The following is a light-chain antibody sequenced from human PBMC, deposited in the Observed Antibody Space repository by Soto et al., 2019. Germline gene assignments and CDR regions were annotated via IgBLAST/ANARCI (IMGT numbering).Light chain of an antibody. Sequence: DIQMTQSPSNLSASVGDRVTITCRASQSISSWLAWYQQKPGQAPKLLIYDASSLESGVPSRFSGSGSGTEFTLTISRLQPDDFATYYCQQYNSYPFTFGQGTKLEIK. CDR1: QSISSW. V-gene: IGKV1-5*01. CDR2: DAS. J-gene: IGKJ2*01. CDR3: QQYNSYPFT.